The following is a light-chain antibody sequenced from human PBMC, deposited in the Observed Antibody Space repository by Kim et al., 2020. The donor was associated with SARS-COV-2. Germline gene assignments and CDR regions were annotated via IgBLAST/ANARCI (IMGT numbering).Light chain of an antibody. Sequence: ASVGDRVTITCRASNGFGDYLAWFQQKPGKAPKSLIYAASKLQSGVPSRFSGSGSGTDFTLTISSLQPEDSATDYCQQYDSYLWTFGQGTKVDIK. CDR2: AAS. CDR1: NGFGDY. V-gene: IGKV1-16*01. J-gene: IGKJ1*01. CDR3: QQYDSYLWT.